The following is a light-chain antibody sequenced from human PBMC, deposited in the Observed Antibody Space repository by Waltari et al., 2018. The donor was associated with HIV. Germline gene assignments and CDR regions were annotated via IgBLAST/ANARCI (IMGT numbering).Light chain of an antibody. CDR1: SSDVGGYKY. CDR3: CSYAGSYTLV. CDR2: DVT. V-gene: IGLV2-11*01. Sequence: QSALTQPRSVSGSPGQSVTISCTGTSSDVGGYKYVSWYQQHPAKAPKLMIYDVTKRPSGVPERFSGSKSVNTASLTISGLEAEDEADYYCCSYAGSYTLVFGGGTKLTVL. J-gene: IGLJ3*02.